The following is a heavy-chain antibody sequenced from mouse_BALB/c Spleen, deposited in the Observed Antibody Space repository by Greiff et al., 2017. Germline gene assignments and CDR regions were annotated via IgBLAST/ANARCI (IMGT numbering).Heavy chain of an antibody. V-gene: IGHV14-1*02. CDR3: ARYGSSYGWFAY. Sequence: LVESGAELVRPGALVKLSCKASGFNIKDYYMHWVKQRPEQGLEWIGWIDPENGNTIYDPKFQGKASITADTSSNTAYLQLSSLTSEDTAVYYCARYGSSYGWFAYWGQGTLVTVSA. CDR1: GFNIKDYY. J-gene: IGHJ3*01. CDR2: IDPENGNT. D-gene: IGHD1-1*01.